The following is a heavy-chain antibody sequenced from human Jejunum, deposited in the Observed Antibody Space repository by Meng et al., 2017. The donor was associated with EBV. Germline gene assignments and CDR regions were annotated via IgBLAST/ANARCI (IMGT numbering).Heavy chain of an antibody. Sequence: QVQLVQAGAEVKKPGASVKVSCKVFGDTFPRYYMHWVRQAPGQGLEWMGIINPTGDSTTYAEKFQGRLTMTRDTSTTTAYMELSSLRSEDTAVYYCAGGMTIRQNWFDPWGQGTLVTVSS. CDR1: GDTFPRYY. D-gene: IGHD5-24*01. CDR3: AGGMTIRQNWFDP. J-gene: IGHJ5*02. CDR2: INPTGDST. V-gene: IGHV1-46*01.